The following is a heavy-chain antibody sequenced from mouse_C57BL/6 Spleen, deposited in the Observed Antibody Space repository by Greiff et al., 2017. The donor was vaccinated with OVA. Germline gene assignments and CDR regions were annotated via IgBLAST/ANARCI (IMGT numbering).Heavy chain of an antibody. CDR2: IFPGSGST. Sequence: QVQLKESGPELVGPGASVKISCKAPGYTFTSHWMQWVRQRPGQGLEWIGEIFPGSGSTYYNEKIKGKATMTVDTSTSTACMQLSSLTFEVSAVYLRAREGVTTVVATVPDEYAMDYWGQGTSVTVSS. V-gene: IGHV1-56*01. D-gene: IGHD1-1*01. CDR1: GYTFTSHW. J-gene: IGHJ4*01. CDR3: AREGVTTVVATVPDEYAMDY.